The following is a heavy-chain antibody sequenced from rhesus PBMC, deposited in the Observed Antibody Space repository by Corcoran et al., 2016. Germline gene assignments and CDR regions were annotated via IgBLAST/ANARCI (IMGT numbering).Heavy chain of an antibody. CDR2: NSGNSAPT. CDR3: ARVGSGYEFDD. Sequence: QVQLQESGPGLVKPSETLSLTCAVSGGSISGGYYWGWIRQLPGKGLELIGYNSGNSAPTSNNPSRKSRVTLSKDPSKYQFSLILSCVTAADTAVYYCARVGSGYEFDDWGQGVLVPVSS. D-gene: IGHD2-21*01. V-gene: IGHV4S7*01. J-gene: IGHJ4*01. CDR1: GGSISGGYY.